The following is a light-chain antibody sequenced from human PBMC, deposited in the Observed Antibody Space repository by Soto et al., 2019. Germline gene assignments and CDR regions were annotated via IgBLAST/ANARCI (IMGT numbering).Light chain of an antibody. Sequence: EIVLTQSPGTLSLSPGERATLSCRASQGASSSYLAWYQQKPGQAPRLLIYGASSRATGIPDRFSGSGSGTDFTLTISRLEPEDFAVYYCHQYGSSPSYTFGQGTKLEIK. J-gene: IGKJ2*01. CDR1: QGASSSY. V-gene: IGKV3-20*01. CDR2: GAS. CDR3: HQYGSSPSYT.